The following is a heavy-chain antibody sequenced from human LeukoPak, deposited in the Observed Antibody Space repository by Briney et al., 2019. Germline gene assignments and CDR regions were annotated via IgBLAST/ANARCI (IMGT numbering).Heavy chain of an antibody. CDR2: IYPGDSDT. CDR3: ARRDYYDSSGPTGLDY. J-gene: IGHJ4*02. V-gene: IGHV5-51*01. D-gene: IGHD3-22*01. Sequence: GESLKISCKGSGYSFTSYWIGWVRQMPGKGLEWMGIIYPGDSDTRYSPSFQGQVTTSADKSISTAYLQWSSLKASDTAMYYCARRDYYDSSGPTGLDYRGQGTLVTVSS. CDR1: GYSFTSYW.